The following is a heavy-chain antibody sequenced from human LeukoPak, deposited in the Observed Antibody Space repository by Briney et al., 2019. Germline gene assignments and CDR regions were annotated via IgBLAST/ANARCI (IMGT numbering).Heavy chain of an antibody. CDR2: IKQDGSEK. CDR1: GFTVSSNY. J-gene: IGHJ3*02. CDR3: ARDEPPLI. V-gene: IGHV3-7*03. Sequence: GGSLRLSCAVSGFTVSSNYMNWVRQAPGKGLEWVANIKQDGSEKYYVDSVKGRFTISRDNAKNSLYLQMNSLRAEDTAVYYCARDEPPLIWGQGTMVTVSS.